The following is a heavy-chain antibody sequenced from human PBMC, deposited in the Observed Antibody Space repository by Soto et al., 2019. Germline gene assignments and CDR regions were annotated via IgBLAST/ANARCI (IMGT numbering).Heavy chain of an antibody. CDR1: GGSFSGYY. J-gene: IGHJ4*02. V-gene: IGHV4-34*01. CDR2: INT. Sequence: QVQLQQWGAGLLKPSETLSLTCAVYGGSFSGYYWSWIRQPPGKGLEWIGEINTNYNPSLKSRVSTSVDTSKNQFSLKLSSVTAADTAVYYCASNSLWAAVGAYFDYWGQGTLVTVSS. CDR3: ASNSLWAAVGAYFDY. D-gene: IGHD6-13*01.